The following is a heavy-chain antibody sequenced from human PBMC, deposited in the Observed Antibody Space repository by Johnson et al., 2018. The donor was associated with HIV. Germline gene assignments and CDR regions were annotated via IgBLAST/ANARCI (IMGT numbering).Heavy chain of an antibody. CDR1: GFTFSSYA. CDR2: IFSVGNA. V-gene: IGHV3-66*02. D-gene: IGHD5-18*01. CDR3: ARDGRDMVTRGAFDI. J-gene: IGHJ3*02. Sequence: GFTFSSYAMHWVRQAPGKGLEWVSVIFSVGNAYYADSVKGRFTISRDNSNNMVYLQMNSLRPEDTAVYYCARDGRDMVTRGAFDIWGQGTVVTVSS.